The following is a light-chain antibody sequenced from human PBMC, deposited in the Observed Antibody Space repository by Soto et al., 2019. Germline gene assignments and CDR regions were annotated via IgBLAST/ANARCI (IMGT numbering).Light chain of an antibody. J-gene: IGKJ1*01. Sequence: EIVMTHSPATLSVSPGERATLSCRASQSVSSNLAWYQQKPGQAPRLLIYGASIRATGIPARFSGSGSGTEFTLTISSLQSEDFAVYYCQQYNNWQRTFGQGTKV. CDR2: GAS. V-gene: IGKV3D-15*01. CDR3: QQYNNWQRT. CDR1: QSVSSN.